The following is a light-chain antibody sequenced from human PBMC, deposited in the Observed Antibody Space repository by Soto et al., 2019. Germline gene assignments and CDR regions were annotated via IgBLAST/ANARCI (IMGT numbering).Light chain of an antibody. CDR3: QQYDSSPRT. V-gene: IGKV3-20*01. J-gene: IGKJ1*01. Sequence: EIVLTQSPGTLSLSPGERATLSCRASQSVSSSYLAWYQQKPGQAPRLLIYGASSRATGIPDRFSGSGSGTDFTLTISRLEAKDFAVYFCQQYDSSPRTFGQGTKVDIK. CDR2: GAS. CDR1: QSVSSSY.